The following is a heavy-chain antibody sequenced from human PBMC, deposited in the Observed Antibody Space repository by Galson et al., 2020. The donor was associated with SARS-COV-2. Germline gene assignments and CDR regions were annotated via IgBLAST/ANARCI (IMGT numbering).Heavy chain of an antibody. CDR3: ARGTYGAVAVEYYYDY. V-gene: IGHV4-34*01. D-gene: IGHD6-19*01. Sequence: ETLSLTCAVYGGSFSVYSWTWIRQPPGKGLEWVGEVNHSGSSSYNPSLRGRVIISRDTSKNQFSLKLSSVTAADTAMYFCARGTYGAVAVEYYYDYWGLGTLVTVST. CDR1: GGSFSVYS. CDR2: VNHSGSS. J-gene: IGHJ4*02.